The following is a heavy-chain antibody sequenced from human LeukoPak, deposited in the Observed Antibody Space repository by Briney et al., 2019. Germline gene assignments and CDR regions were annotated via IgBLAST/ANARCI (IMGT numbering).Heavy chain of an antibody. J-gene: IGHJ4*02. CDR1: GFTFSSYA. CDR3: AKPINYYGSGSYFFDY. CDR2: ISGSAGST. Sequence: PGGSLRLSCAASGFTFSSYAMSWVRHAPGKGLEWVSAISGSAGSTYYADSVKGRFTISRDNSRNTLYLQMNSLRAEDTAVYYCAKPINYYGSGSYFFDYWGQGTLVTVSS. D-gene: IGHD3-10*01. V-gene: IGHV3-23*01.